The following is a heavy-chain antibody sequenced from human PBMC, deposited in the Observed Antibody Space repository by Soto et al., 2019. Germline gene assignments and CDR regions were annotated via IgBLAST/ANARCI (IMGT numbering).Heavy chain of an antibody. J-gene: IGHJ6*02. D-gene: IGHD1-1*01. Sequence: QVQLQESGPGLVKPSETLSLTRTVSGGSVSSGSYYWSWIRQPPGKGLEWIGYIYYSGSTNYNPSLKSRVTISVDTSKNQFSLKLSSVTAADTVVYYCARAPSRTSYYYYYGMDVWGQGTTVTVSS. CDR3: ARAPSRTSYYYYYGMDV. CDR2: IYYSGST. V-gene: IGHV4-61*01. CDR1: GGSVSSGSYY.